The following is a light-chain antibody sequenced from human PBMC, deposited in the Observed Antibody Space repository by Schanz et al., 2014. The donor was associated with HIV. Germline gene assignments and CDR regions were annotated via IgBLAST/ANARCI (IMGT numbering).Light chain of an antibody. CDR3: QQSYKTPYT. J-gene: IGKJ2*01. CDR1: HSISTW. V-gene: IGKV1-5*03. Sequence: DIQMTQSPSPLSAFVGDRVTITCRASHSISTWLAWYQQRPGKAPKLLIYKASGLHTGVPSTFSGSGSGTHFTLTISDLRPEDFASYYCQQSYKTPYTFGQGTKLQI. CDR2: KAS.